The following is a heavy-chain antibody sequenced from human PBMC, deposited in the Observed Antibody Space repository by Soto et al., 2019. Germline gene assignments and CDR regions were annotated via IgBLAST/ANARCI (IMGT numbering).Heavy chain of an antibody. J-gene: IGHJ4*01. Sequence: SETLSLTCTVSGGSTSNYYWIWIRQPRGKGLEWIGYIYYSGSTNYNPSLQSRVTMSADTSKNQISLRLSSVTAADTAVYYCARAPAPGITTSGPRYFFDYWGQGTLVTVSS. CDR2: IYYSGST. CDR1: GGSTSNYY. CDR3: ARAPAPGITTSGPRYFFDY. V-gene: IGHV4-59*01. D-gene: IGHD6-13*01.